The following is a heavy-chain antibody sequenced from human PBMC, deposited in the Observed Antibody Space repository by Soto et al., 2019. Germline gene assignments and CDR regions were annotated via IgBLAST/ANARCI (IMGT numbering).Heavy chain of an antibody. CDR3: ARSTYYYDSTDTWGFDP. CDR2: IFSNDEK. V-gene: IGHV2-26*01. CDR1: GFSLSNARMG. Sequence: SGPTLVNPTETLTLTCTVSGFSLSNARMGVSWIRQPPGKALEWLAHIFSNDEKSYSTSLKSRLTITKDTSKNQVVLTMTNMDPVDTATYYCARSTYYYDSTDTWGFDPWGQGTLVTVSS. D-gene: IGHD3-22*01. J-gene: IGHJ5*02.